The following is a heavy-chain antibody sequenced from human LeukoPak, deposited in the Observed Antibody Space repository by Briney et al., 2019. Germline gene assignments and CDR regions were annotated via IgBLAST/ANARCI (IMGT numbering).Heavy chain of an antibody. J-gene: IGHJ3*02. Sequence: GWSLILYCAASGFNFSSYGMHWVRQAPGKGLEWVAVISYDGSNKYYADSVKGRFTISRDKYKNLLYLQMNSLRAEDTAVYYCAKDPPRRGWLQSATPDAFGIWGQGTMVTVSS. CDR1: GFNFSSYG. CDR3: AKDPPRRGWLQSATPDAFGI. V-gene: IGHV3-30*18. CDR2: ISYDGSNK. D-gene: IGHD5-24*01.